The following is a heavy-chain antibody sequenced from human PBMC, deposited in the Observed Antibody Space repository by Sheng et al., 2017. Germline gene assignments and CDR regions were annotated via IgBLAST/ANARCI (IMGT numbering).Heavy chain of an antibody. CDR2: IIPILGIA. D-gene: IGHD6-6*01. Sequence: QVQLVQSGAEVKKPGSSVKVSCKASGGTFSSYAISWVRQAPGQGLEWMGGIIPILGIANYAQKFQGRVTITADKSTSTAYMELSSLRSEDTAVYYCARSPSSSSYLWGPIYYYYMDVWGKGTTVTVSS. V-gene: IGHV1-69*04. J-gene: IGHJ6*03. CDR1: GGTFSSYA. CDR3: ARSPSSSSYLWGPIYYYYMDV.